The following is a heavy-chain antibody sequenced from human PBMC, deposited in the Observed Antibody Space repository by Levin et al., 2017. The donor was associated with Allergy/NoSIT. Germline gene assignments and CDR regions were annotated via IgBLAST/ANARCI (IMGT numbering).Heavy chain of an antibody. V-gene: IGHV1-2*06. J-gene: IGHJ4*02. CDR2: INPNSGGT. CDR1: GYTFTGYY. CDR3: ARAPYYYDSSGSRGFDY. D-gene: IGHD3-22*01. Sequence: GESLKISCKASGYTFTGYYMHWVRQAPGQGLEWMGRINPNSGGTNYAQKFQGRVTMTRDTSISTAYMELSRLRSDDTAVYYCARAPYYYDSSGSRGFDYWGQGTLVTVSS.